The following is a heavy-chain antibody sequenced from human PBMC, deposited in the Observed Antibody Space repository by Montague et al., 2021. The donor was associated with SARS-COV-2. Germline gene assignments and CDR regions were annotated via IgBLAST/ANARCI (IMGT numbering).Heavy chain of an antibody. CDR3: ARSPRGSGTGWLDY. J-gene: IGHJ4*02. D-gene: IGHD3/OR15-3a*01. V-gene: IGHV3-7*01. CDR2: INQDETAK. CDR1: GFTSGDYQ. Sequence: SLRLSCAASGFTSGDYQMTWVRQAPGKGLQWVAHINQDETAKTYVDSVKGRFTISRDNAKNSLILQMNSLEDEDTAVYYCARSPRGSGTGWLDYWGQGTLVTVSS.